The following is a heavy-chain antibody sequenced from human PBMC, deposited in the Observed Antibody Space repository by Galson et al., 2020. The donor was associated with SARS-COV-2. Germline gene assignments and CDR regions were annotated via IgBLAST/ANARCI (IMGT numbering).Heavy chain of an antibody. CDR3: ARIVSRTVADTGRRGAFDI. V-gene: IGHV2-70*11. CDR2: IDWDKNK. CDR1: GFSLSSRGMC. D-gene: IGHD6-19*01. J-gene: IGHJ3*02. Sequence: ESGPTLVKPTQTLTLTCTFSGFSLSSRGMCVTWIRQPPGKALAWLACIDWDKNKYNNTSLKTRLTISKDTSKNQVVLTMTNMDPVDTATYYCARIVSRTVADTGRRGAFDIWGHGTMVTVSS.